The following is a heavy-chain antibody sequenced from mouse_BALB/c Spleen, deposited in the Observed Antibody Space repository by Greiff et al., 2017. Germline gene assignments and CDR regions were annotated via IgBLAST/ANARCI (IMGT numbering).Heavy chain of an antibody. V-gene: IGHV5-6-5*01. CDR3: ARGLYYGNAWFAY. CDR2: ISSGGST. J-gene: IGHJ3*01. Sequence: EVQVVESGGGLVKPGGSLKLSCAASGFTFSSYAMSWVRQTPEKRLEWVASISSGGSTYYPDSVKGRFTISRDNARNILYLQMSSLRSEDTAMYYCARGLYYGNAWFAYWGQGTLVTVSA. D-gene: IGHD2-1*01. CDR1: GFTFSSYA.